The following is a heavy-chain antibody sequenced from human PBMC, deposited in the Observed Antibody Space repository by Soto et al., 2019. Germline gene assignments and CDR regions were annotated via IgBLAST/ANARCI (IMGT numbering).Heavy chain of an antibody. V-gene: IGHV5-51*01. CDR2: IYPGDSDT. J-gene: IGHJ6*03. D-gene: IGHD2-2*01. Sequence: GESLKISCKGSGYSFTSYWIGWVRQMPGKGLEWMGMIYPGDSDTRYSPSFQGQVTISADKSISTAYLQWSSLKASDTAMYYCARPYCSSTSCRTYYLAVWGKGTTVTVSS. CDR1: GYSFTSYW. CDR3: ARPYCSSTSCRTYYLAV.